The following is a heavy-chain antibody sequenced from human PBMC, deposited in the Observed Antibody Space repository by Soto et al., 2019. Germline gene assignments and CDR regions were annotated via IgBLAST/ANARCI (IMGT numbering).Heavy chain of an antibody. CDR2: ISGSGGST. D-gene: IGHD3-22*01. V-gene: IGHV3-23*01. CDR1: GFTVSSYA. J-gene: IGHJ6*02. CDR3: AKDILGFYYYYGMDV. Sequence: GGSLRLCCAASGFTVSSYAMILVRQTPGKGLEWVSAISGSGGSTYYADSVKGRFTISRDNSKNTLYLQTNSLRAEDTAVYYCAKDILGFYYYYGMDVWGQGTTVTAP.